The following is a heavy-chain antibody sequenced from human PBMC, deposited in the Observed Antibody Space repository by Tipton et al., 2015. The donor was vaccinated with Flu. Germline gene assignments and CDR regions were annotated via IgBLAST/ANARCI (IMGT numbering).Heavy chain of an antibody. Sequence: TLSLTCAVYGGSFSGYYWSWIRQPPGKGLEWIGEINHSGSTNYNPSLKSRVTISVDTSKNQFSLKLSSVTAADTAVYYCASTLYSSLSDLGWFDPWGQGTLVTVSS. V-gene: IGHV4-34*01. CDR3: ASTLYSSLSDLGWFDP. CDR1: GGSFSGYY. J-gene: IGHJ5*02. CDR2: INHSGST. D-gene: IGHD6-6*01.